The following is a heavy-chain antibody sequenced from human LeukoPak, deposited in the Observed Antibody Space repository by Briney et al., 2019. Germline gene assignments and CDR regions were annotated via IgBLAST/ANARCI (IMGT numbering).Heavy chain of an antibody. Sequence: SQTLSLTCTVSGGSISSGGYFWSWIRQHPGKGLEWIGYIYYSGTTYYNPSLKSRVTISVDTSKNQFSLKLSSVTAADTAMYYCARDRLDYDGRKAFDIWGQGTMVTVSS. CDR3: ARDRLDYDGRKAFDI. J-gene: IGHJ3*02. CDR2: IYYSGTT. CDR1: GGSISSGGYF. V-gene: IGHV4-31*03. D-gene: IGHD4-23*01.